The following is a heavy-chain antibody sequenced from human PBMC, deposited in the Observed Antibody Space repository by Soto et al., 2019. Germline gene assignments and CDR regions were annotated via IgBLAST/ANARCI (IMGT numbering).Heavy chain of an antibody. Sequence: SGPTLVNPTQTLTLTCTFSGFSLSTSGVGVGWIRQPPGKALEWLALIYWDDDKRYSPSLKSRLTITKDTSKNQVVLTMTNMDPVDTATYYCARRLMTGLGAYFDYWGQGTLVTVSS. CDR2: IYWDDDK. V-gene: IGHV2-5*02. D-gene: IGHD1-26*01. CDR3: ARRLMTGLGAYFDY. J-gene: IGHJ4*02. CDR1: GFSLSTSGVG.